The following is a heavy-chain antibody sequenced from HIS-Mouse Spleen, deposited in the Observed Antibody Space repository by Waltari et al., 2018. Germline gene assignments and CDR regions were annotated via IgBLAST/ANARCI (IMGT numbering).Heavy chain of an antibody. D-gene: IGHD6-13*01. Sequence: QLRLQEPGPGLVKPSETLSLTCPVTGCSISRSTYYWGWLRQPPGKGLEWIGSIYYSGSTYYNPSLKSRVTISVDTSKNQFSLKLSSVTAADTAVYYCAREIPYSSSWYDWYFDLWGRGTLVTVSS. CDR2: IYYSGST. CDR1: GCSISRSTYY. J-gene: IGHJ2*01. V-gene: IGHV4-39*07. CDR3: AREIPYSSSWYDWYFDL.